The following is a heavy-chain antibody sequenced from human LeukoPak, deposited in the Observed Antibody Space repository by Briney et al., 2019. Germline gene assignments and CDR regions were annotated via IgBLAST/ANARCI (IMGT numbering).Heavy chain of an antibody. CDR3: AREGDQKTYYYDSSGVAAFDI. CDR2: INHSGST. J-gene: IGHJ3*02. V-gene: IGHV4-34*01. CDR1: GFTFSSYA. D-gene: IGHD3-22*01. Sequence: GSLRLSCAASGFTFSSYAMSWVRQAPGKGLEWIGEINHSGSTNYNPSLKSRVTISVDTSQNQFSLKLSSVTAADTAVYYCAREGDQKTYYYDSSGVAAFDIWGQGTMVTVSS.